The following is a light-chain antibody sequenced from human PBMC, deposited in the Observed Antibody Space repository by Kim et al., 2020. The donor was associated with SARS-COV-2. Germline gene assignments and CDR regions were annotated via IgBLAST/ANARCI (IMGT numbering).Light chain of an antibody. J-gene: IGKJ2*01. Sequence: YHGERPTLSCRASQSVSSSYLAGYQQKPGQAPRLLSYGASSRDTGIPDRFSGSGSGTDFTLTISRLEPEEFAVYYCQQYGSSPQTFGQGTKLEI. CDR1: QSVSSSY. V-gene: IGKV3-20*01. CDR3: QQYGSSPQT. CDR2: GAS.